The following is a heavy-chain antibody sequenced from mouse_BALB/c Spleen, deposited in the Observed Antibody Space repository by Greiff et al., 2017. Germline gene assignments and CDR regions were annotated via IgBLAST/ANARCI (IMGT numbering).Heavy chain of an antibody. CDR3: ARNLGGSSFNWYFDV. D-gene: IGHD1-1*01. CDR2: IWSGGST. Sequence: VKLQESGPGLVQPSQSLSITCTVSGFSLTSYGVHWVRQSPGKGLEWLGVIWSGGSTDYNAAFISRLSISKDNSKSQVFFKMNSLQANDTAIYYCARNLGGSSFNWYFDVWGAGTTVTVSS. J-gene: IGHJ1*01. CDR1: GFSLTSYG. V-gene: IGHV2-2*02.